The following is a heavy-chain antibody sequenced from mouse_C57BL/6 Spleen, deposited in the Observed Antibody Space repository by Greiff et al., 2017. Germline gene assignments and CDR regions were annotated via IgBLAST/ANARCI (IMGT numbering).Heavy chain of an antibody. J-gene: IGHJ2*01. CDR1: GYSFTGYY. D-gene: IGHD1-1*01. V-gene: IGHV1-42*01. CDR2: INPSTGGT. CDR3: ARVTTVVAGDFDY. Sequence: EVQLQQSGPELVKPGASVKISCKASGYSFTGYYMNWVKQSPEKSLEWIGEINPSTGGTTYNQKFKAKATLTVDKSSSTAYMQLKSLTSEDSAVYYCARVTTVVAGDFDYWGQGTTLTVSS.